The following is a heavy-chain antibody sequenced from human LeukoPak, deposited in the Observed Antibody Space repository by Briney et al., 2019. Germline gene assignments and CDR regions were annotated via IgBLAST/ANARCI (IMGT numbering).Heavy chain of an antibody. V-gene: IGHV4-30-4*02. D-gene: IGHD3-16*01. J-gene: IGHJ6*02. Sequence: SETLSLTCTVSGGSISSGDYYWSWIRQPPGKGLEWIGYIYYSGSTYYNPSLKSRVTISVDTSKNQFSLKLSSVAAAEPAVYYCAREPGGIRAFYSYYGMHFWAQGPRVPVS. CDR1: GGSISSGDYY. CDR3: AREPGGIRAFYSYYGMHF. CDR2: IYYSGST.